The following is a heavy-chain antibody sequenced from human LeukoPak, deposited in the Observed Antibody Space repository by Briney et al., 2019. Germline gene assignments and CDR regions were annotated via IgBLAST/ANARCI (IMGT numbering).Heavy chain of an antibody. Sequence: GVYLRRSGAPSGLSFRSNSMNRDRHAPGQGLEWGSTISSITHYIYYKYSVKGRFTIARYNAMNSLYLQMNSLRAEDTAVYYCSRDSGRGPLEACDILGQGAMVTDSS. CDR1: GLSFRSNS. J-gene: IGHJ3*02. V-gene: IGHV3-21*01. D-gene: IGHD2-15*01. CDR3: SRDSGRGPLEACDI. CDR2: ISSITHYI.